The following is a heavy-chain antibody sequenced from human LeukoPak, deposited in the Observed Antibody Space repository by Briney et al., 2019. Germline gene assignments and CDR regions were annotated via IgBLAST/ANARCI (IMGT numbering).Heavy chain of an antibody. J-gene: IGHJ4*02. Sequence: SETLSLTCTVSGVSISGFYWNWIRQPPRKGLEWVGYSHTGGSISSNPSLNSRVAFSMDTSKNQVSLRLNSVIATDTAVYYCARRRGGFGEGEFDYWGQGIPATVST. CDR1: GVSISGFY. CDR3: ARRRGGFGEGEFDY. D-gene: IGHD3-10*01. V-gene: IGHV4-4*08. CDR2: SHTGGSI.